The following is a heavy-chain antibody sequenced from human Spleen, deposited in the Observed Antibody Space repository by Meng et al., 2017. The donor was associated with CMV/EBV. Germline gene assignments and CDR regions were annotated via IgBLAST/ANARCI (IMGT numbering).Heavy chain of an antibody. J-gene: IGHJ4*02. Sequence: GGSLRLSCAASGFTFNTYSMNWVRQAPGKALEWVASISGSSIYIYYADSVKGRFTISRDSARNSVYLQMNSLRAEDTAVYYCAKDRGSSGWYDYWGQGTLVTVSS. CDR2: ISGSSIYI. CDR3: AKDRGSSGWYDY. CDR1: GFTFNTYS. V-gene: IGHV3-21*04. D-gene: IGHD6-19*01.